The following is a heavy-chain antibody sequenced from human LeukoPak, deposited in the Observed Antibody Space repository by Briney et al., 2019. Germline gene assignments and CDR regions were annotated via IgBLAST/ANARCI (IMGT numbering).Heavy chain of an antibody. V-gene: IGHV4-59*01. J-gene: IGHJ4*01. CDR2: IDYSGTT. CDR1: GGSINTYY. D-gene: IGHD1-14*01. CDR3: ARVHHGYLGY. Sequence: SETLSLTCTVSGGSINTYYWTWLRQPPGKGLEWLGDIDYSGTTNYSPSLRSRATVSMDTSRDQFSLKLNSVTAADTAVYFCARVHHGYLGYWGHGTLVTVSS.